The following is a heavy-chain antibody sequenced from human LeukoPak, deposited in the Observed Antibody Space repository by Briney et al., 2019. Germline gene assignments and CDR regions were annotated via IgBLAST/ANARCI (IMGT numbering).Heavy chain of an antibody. V-gene: IGHV3-13*01. CDR1: GFSFSSYD. CDR3: ARGGDEAFDP. J-gene: IGHJ5*02. Sequence: PGGSLRLSCAVSGFSFSSYDMHWVRQPAGKGLEWVSGIGTAGDSYYAGSVKGRFTISRENAKNSLYLQMNSLRAGDTAVYYCARGGDEAFDPWGQGTLVTVSS. CDR2: IGTAGDS. D-gene: IGHD3-10*01.